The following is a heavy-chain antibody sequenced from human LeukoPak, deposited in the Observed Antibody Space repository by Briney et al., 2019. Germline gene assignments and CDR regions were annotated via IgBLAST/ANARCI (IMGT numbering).Heavy chain of an antibody. Sequence: GGSLRLSCAASGFSFSNHYMRWIRQAPGKGLGWVANINEDGSNKWHLGSVKGRFTVYRDNARNPLYLQMNSLRVEDTAVYYCTRVIVAVPGYFDYFDFWGQGALVTVSS. V-gene: IGHV3-7*01. CDR3: TRVIVAVPGYFDYFDF. D-gene: IGHD6-19*01. J-gene: IGHJ4*02. CDR2: INEDGSNK. CDR1: GFSFSNHY.